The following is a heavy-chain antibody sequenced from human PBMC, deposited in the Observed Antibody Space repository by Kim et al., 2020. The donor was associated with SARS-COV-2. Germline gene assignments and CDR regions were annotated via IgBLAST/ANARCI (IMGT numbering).Heavy chain of an antibody. V-gene: IGHV7-4-1*02. CDR3: ARGSYYGSGDGDYYYYYGMDV. D-gene: IGHD3-10*01. CDR2: INTNTGNP. CDR1: GYTFTSYA. Sequence: ASVKVSCKASGYTFTSYAMNWVRQAPGQGLEWMGWINTNTGNPTYAQGFTGRFVFSLDTSVSTAYLQISSLKAEDTAVYYCARGSYYGSGDGDYYYYYGMDVWGQGTTVTVSS. J-gene: IGHJ6*02.